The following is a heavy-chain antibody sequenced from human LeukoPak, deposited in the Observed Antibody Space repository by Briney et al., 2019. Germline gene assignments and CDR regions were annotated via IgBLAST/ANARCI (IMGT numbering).Heavy chain of an antibody. J-gene: IGHJ4*02. CDR1: GFNISRYS. D-gene: IGHD4-17*01. CDR2: IGSSESYI. Sequence: PGGSLRLSCAASGFNISRYSASWVRQAPGKGLEWVSFIGSSESYISYADSVKGRFTISRDNAKNSLSLQMNSLRAEDTAVYYCAKTVDGDQPYYFDYWGQGTLVTVSS. CDR3: AKTVDGDQPYYFDY. V-gene: IGHV3-21*04.